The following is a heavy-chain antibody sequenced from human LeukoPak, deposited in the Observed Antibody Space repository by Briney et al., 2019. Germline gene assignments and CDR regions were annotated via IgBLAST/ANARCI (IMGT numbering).Heavy chain of an antibody. D-gene: IGHD3-16*01. CDR2: IKTDGRTT. V-gene: IGHV3-74*01. J-gene: IGHJ4*02. Sequence: GGSLILSCAASGMTFSNHWMHWVRQAPGKGLVWVSLIKTDGRTTIYTDSVKGRFTISRDNGKSILYLQMNSLRAEDTGIYYCTTGPSYGYEWWGQGTVVTVSS. CDR3: TTGPSYGYEW. CDR1: GMTFSNHW.